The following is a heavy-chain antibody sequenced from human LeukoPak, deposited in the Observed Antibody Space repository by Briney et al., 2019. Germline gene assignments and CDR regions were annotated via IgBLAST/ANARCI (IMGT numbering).Heavy chain of an antibody. J-gene: IGHJ4*02. D-gene: IGHD5-12*01. CDR3: ARVSGYDWESFYDY. Sequence: SETLSLTCTVSGGSISSGSYYWSWIRQPAGTGLEWIGRIYTSGSTNYNPSLKSRVTISVDTSKNQFSLKLSSVTAADTAVYYCARVSGYDWESFYDYWGQGTLVTVSS. V-gene: IGHV4-61*02. CDR1: GGSISSGSYY. CDR2: IYTSGST.